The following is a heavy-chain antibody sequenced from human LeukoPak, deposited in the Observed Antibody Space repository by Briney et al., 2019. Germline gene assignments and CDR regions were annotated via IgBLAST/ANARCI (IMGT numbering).Heavy chain of an antibody. J-gene: IGHJ3*02. CDR2: INPNSGGT. CDR1: GYTFTGYY. V-gene: IGHV1-2*04. CDR3: ARSPPFDAFDI. Sequence: GASVKVSCMASGYTFTGYYMHWVRQAPGQGLEWMGWINPNSGGTNYAQKFQGWVTMTRDTSISTAYMELSRLRSDDTAVYYCARSPPFDAFDIWGQGTMVTVSS.